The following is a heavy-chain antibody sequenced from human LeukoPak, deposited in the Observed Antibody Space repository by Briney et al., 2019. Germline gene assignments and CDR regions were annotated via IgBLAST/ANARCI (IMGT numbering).Heavy chain of an antibody. J-gene: IGHJ4*02. CDR1: GFTFSNAW. CDR2: IKSKTDGGTT. D-gene: IGHD2-21*02. CDR3: TREAVTANGYFDY. Sequence: GGSLRLSCAASGFTFSNAWMTWVRQAPAKGLEWVGRIKSKTDGGTTDYAAPVKGRFTISRDDSKNTLYLQMNSLKTEDTAVYYCTREAVTANGYFDYWGQGTLVTVSS. V-gene: IGHV3-15*01.